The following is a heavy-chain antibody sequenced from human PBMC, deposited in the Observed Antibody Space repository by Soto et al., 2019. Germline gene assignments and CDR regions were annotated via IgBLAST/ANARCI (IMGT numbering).Heavy chain of an antibody. J-gene: IGHJ4*02. Sequence: SETLSLTCAVHNGSFRGYSWTWIRQPPGKGLEWIGEINHSGTTYYNPSLKSRVTISVDTSKNQFSLRLNSMTAADTAVYFCARGYRGGYKACDYRGPGTLVNVCS. V-gene: IGHV4-34*01. CDR1: NGSFRGYS. CDR2: INHSGTT. D-gene: IGHD5-12*01. CDR3: ARGYRGGYKACDY.